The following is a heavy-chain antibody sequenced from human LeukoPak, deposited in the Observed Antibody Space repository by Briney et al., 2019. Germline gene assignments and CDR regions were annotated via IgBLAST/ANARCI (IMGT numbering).Heavy chain of an antibody. J-gene: IGHJ6*03. CDR2: ISSSSSYI. V-gene: IGHV3-21*01. CDR1: GFTFNSHS. CDR3: ARGRFDYMDV. D-gene: IGHD3-3*01. Sequence: GGSLRLSCAVSGFTFNSHSMNWVRQAPGKGLEWVSSISSSSSYIYYADSVKGRFTISRDNAKNSLYLQMNSLRAEDTAVYYCARGRFDYMDVWGKGTTVTVSS.